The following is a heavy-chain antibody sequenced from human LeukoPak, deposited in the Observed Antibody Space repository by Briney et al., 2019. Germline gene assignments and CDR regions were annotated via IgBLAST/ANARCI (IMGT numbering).Heavy chain of an antibody. V-gene: IGHV3-30*18. CDR2: ISYDGSNK. CDR3: AKDSSYSSSYFDY. D-gene: IGHD6-13*01. Sequence: GGSLRLSCAASGFTFSSYGMHWVRQAPGKGLEWVAVISYDGSNKYYADSVKGRFTISRDNSKNTLYLQMNSLGAEDTAVYYCAKDSSYSSSYFDYWGQGTLVTVSS. CDR1: GFTFSSYG. J-gene: IGHJ4*02.